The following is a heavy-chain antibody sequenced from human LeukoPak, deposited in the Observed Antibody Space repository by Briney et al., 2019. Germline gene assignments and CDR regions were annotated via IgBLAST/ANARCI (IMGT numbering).Heavy chain of an antibody. V-gene: IGHV4-30-2*01. J-gene: IGHJ4*02. CDR3: ASFTIWNY. Sequence: SETLSLTCTVSGGSISITGISWNWVRQPPGKGLEWIGCVYHSGSTYLNPSLKSRVTMSVDKSKNQFSLKLSSVTAADTAVYYCASFTIWNYWGQGTLVTVSS. D-gene: IGHD1-1*01. CDR1: GGSISITGIS. CDR2: VYHSGST.